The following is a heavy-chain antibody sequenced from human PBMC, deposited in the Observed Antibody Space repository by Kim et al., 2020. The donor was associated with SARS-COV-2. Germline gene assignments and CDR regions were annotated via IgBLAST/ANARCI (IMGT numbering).Heavy chain of an antibody. Sequence: GGSLRLSCAASGFTFSSYSMNWVRQAPGKGLEWVSSISSSSSYIYYADSVKGRFTISRDNAKNSLYLQMNSLRAEDTAVYYCANGEWLPPRGPYYYYGMDVWGQGTTVTVSS. D-gene: IGHD6-19*01. CDR1: GFTFSSYS. CDR3: ANGEWLPPRGPYYYYGMDV. J-gene: IGHJ6*02. V-gene: IGHV3-21*01. CDR2: ISSSSSYI.